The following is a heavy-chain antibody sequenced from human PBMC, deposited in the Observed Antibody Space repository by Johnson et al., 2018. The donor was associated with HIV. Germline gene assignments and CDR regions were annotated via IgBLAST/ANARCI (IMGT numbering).Heavy chain of an antibody. V-gene: IGHV3-33*06. Sequence: QVQLMESGGGVVQPGRSLRLSCAASGFIFSSYGTHWVRQAPGKGLEWVAGIWYDGSNEYYADSVKGRFSISRDNSKNTLYLQMNSLRVEDTAVYYCAKCIWGSSLIDAFDVWGQGTMVTVSS. CDR1: GFIFSSYG. CDR2: IWYDGSNE. D-gene: IGHD6-13*01. J-gene: IGHJ3*01. CDR3: AKCIWGSSLIDAFDV.